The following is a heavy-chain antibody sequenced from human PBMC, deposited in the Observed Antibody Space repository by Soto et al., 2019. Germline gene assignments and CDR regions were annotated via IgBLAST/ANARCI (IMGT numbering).Heavy chain of an antibody. Sequence: ASETLSLTCTVSGGSISTYYWSWIRQPPGKGLEWIGYIYYSGSTNYNPSLKSRVTISVDTSKNQFSLKLRSVTAADTAVYYCASDSSGYFYAPDSWGQGTLVTVS. CDR2: IYYSGST. D-gene: IGHD3-22*01. CDR1: GGSISTYY. J-gene: IGHJ4*02. V-gene: IGHV4-59*12. CDR3: ASDSSGYFYAPDS.